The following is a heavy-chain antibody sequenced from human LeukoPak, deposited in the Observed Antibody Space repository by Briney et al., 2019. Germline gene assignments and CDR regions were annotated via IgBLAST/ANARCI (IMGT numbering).Heavy chain of an antibody. J-gene: IGHJ4*02. V-gene: IGHV3-23*01. CDR2: ISDSGGRT. Sequence: GGSLRLSCAVSGITLSNYGMSWVRQAPGKGLEWVAGISDSGGRTNYADSVKGRFTISRDNPKNTLYLQMNSLRAEDTAVYFCAKRGVVIRVILVGFHKEAYYFDFWGQGAVVTVPS. D-gene: IGHD3-22*01. CDR3: AKRGVVIRVILVGFHKEAYYFDF. CDR1: GITLSNYG.